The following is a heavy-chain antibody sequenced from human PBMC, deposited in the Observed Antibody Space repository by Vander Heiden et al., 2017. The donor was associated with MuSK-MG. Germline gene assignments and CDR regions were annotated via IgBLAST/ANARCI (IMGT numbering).Heavy chain of an antibody. D-gene: IGHD3-9*01. CDR1: GSTFSSYT. J-gene: IGHJ3*02. CDR3: SRTSDYDTFFDI. Sequence: QLQLVQSGAAVQKPGSSVKLSCKASGSTFSSYTISWVRQAPGQGLEWMGRIIPILGIANDAQKFQGRVTITADKSTRTAYMELSSLSSEDTAVYYCSRTSDYDTFFDIWCEGTMVAVYS. V-gene: IGHV1-69*02. CDR2: IIPILGIA.